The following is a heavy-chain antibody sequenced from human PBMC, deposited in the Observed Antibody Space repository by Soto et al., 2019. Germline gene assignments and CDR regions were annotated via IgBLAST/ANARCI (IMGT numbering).Heavy chain of an antibody. V-gene: IGHV6-1*01. CDR1: GDSVSSNSAA. J-gene: IGHJ6*02. CDR3: ARVGQSSSSRDYGMDV. CDR2: TYYRSKWYN. Sequence: TLSLTCAISGDSVSSNSAAWNWIRQSPSRGLEWLGRTYYRSKWYNDYAVSVKSRITINPDTSKNQFSLQLNSVTPEDTAVYYCARVGQSSSSRDYGMDVWGQGTTVTVSS. D-gene: IGHD6-6*01.